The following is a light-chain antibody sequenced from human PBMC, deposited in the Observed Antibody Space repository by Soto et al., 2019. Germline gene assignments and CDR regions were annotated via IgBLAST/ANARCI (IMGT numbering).Light chain of an antibody. V-gene: IGLV2-14*01. J-gene: IGLJ1*01. Sequence: QSVLTQPASVSGSPGQSITISFTGTSSDVGGYNYVSWYQQHPGKAPKLMIYEVSNRPSGVSNRFSGSKSGNTASLTISGLQAEDEAGYYCSSYTSSSTLVFGTGTKVTVL. CDR1: SSDVGGYNY. CDR2: EVS. CDR3: SSYTSSSTLV.